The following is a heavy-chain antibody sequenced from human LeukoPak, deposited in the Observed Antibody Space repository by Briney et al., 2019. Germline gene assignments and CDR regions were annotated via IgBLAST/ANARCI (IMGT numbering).Heavy chain of an antibody. CDR2: ISGSGGNT. J-gene: IGHJ4*02. CDR3: ARGSGYDYGGVDYFDY. CDR1: GFTFSSYA. V-gene: IGHV3-23*01. Sequence: GGSLRLSCAASGFTFSSYAMSWVRQAPGKGLEWVSAISGSGGNTYYADSVKGRFTISRDNSKNTLYLQMNSLRAEDTAVYYCARGSGYDYGGVDYFDYWGQGTLVTVSS. D-gene: IGHD5-12*01.